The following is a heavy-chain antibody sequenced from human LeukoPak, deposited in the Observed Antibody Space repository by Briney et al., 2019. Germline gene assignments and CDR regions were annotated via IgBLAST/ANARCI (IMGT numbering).Heavy chain of an antibody. V-gene: IGHV4-31*03. CDR3: PRSGTVTTWNY. D-gene: IGHD4-17*01. CDR2: IYYSGTT. J-gene: IGHJ4*02. Sequence: SETLSLTCTVSGGSISSGGYYWSWIRQHPGKGLEWIGCIYYSGTTYYHPSLTSRVAISVDTSKNQFSLKLSSVTAADTAVYYCPRSGTVTTWNYWGQGTLVTVSS. CDR1: GGSISSGGYY.